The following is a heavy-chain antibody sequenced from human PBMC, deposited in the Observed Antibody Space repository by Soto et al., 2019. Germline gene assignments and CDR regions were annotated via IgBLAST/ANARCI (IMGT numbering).Heavy chain of an antibody. V-gene: IGHV3-23*01. CDR3: AKTNWEDGRNC. Sequence: EVQLLESGGDLVQPGGSLRLSCAASGFTLSSYAMSWVRQAPGKGLEWVSAIKKSGGGTFYADSVKGRFTVSRDESRNTLYLQMNSLRAEDTAVYYCAKTNWEDGRNCWGQGTLVTVSS. D-gene: IGHD1-1*01. J-gene: IGHJ4*02. CDR1: GFTLSSYA. CDR2: IKKSGGGT.